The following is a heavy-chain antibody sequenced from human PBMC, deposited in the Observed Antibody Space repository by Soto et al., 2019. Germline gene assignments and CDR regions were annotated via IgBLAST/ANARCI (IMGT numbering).Heavy chain of an antibody. J-gene: IGHJ4*02. D-gene: IGHD2-2*01. Sequence: QVQLVQSGAEVKKPGSSVKVSCKASGGTFSSYTISWVRQAPGQGLEWMGRIIPILGIANYAQKFQGRVTITADKYTSTAYMELSSLRSEDTAVYYCAREGAYPHADGYWGQGTLVTVSS. CDR3: AREGAYPHADGY. CDR1: GGTFSSYT. CDR2: IIPILGIA. V-gene: IGHV1-69*08.